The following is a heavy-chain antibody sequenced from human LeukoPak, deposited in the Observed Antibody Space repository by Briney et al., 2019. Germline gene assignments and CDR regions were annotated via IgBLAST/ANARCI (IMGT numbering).Heavy chain of an antibody. CDR3: ARAGVGSGSYYNWFDP. Sequence: SETLSLTCTVSGGSISSSSYYWGWIRQPPGKGLEWIGSIYYSGSTYYNPSLKSRVTISVDTSKNQFSLKLSSVTAADTAVYYCARAGVGSGSYYNWFDPWGQGTLVTVSS. CDR2: IYYSGST. V-gene: IGHV4-39*07. D-gene: IGHD3-10*01. CDR1: GGSISSSSYY. J-gene: IGHJ5*02.